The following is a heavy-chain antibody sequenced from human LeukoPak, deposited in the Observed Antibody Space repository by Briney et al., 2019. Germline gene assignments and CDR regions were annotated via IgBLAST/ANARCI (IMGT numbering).Heavy chain of an antibody. J-gene: IGHJ5*02. CDR2: ISGSGGST. Sequence: GGSLRLSCAASGFTFSGYAMSWVRQAPGKGLEWVSAISGSGGSTYYADSVKGRFTISRDNSKNTLYLQMNSLRAEDTAVYYCAKAVPTIAARLCWFDPWGQGTLVSVSS. CDR1: GFTFSGYA. D-gene: IGHD6-6*01. CDR3: AKAVPTIAARLCWFDP. V-gene: IGHV3-23*01.